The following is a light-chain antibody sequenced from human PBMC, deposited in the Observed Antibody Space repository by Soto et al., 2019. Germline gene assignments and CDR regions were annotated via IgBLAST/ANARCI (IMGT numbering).Light chain of an antibody. CDR1: QSVSSNC. V-gene: IGKV3-20*01. CDR3: QQYSSSPPEFT. Sequence: EIVLTQSPGTLSVSPGERVTLSCRASQSVSSNCLAWYQQRPGQAPRLLIFGASYRATGIPDRFSGSGSGTDFTLTISRLEPEDFAVYYCQQYSSSPPEFTFGPGTKVDSK. CDR2: GAS. J-gene: IGKJ3*01.